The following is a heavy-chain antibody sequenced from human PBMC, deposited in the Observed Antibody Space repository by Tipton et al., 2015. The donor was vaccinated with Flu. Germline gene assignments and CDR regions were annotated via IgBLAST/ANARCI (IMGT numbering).Heavy chain of an antibody. D-gene: IGHD3-22*01. V-gene: IGHV3-43D*03. CDR3: AKDNAYNYYDSSGYRGMDV. CDR2: ISWDGGST. J-gene: IGHJ6*02. Sequence: SLRLSCAASGFTFDDYAMHWVRQASGKGLEWVSLISWDGGSTYYADSVKGRFTISRDNSKNSLYLQMNSLRAEDTALYYCAKDNAYNYYDSSGYRGMDVWGQGTTVTVSS. CDR1: GFTFDDYA.